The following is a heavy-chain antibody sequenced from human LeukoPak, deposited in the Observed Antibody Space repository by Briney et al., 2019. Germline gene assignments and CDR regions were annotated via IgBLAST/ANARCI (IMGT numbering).Heavy chain of an antibody. D-gene: IGHD3-22*01. Sequence: KASETLSLTCTVSGGSISSSSYYWGWIRQPPGKGLEWIGSIYYSGSTYYNPSLKSRVTISVDTSKNQFSLKLSSVTAADTAVCYCARGEPLLPDYWGQGTLVTVSS. CDR2: IYYSGST. J-gene: IGHJ4*02. CDR1: GGSISSSSYY. CDR3: ARGEPLLPDY. V-gene: IGHV4-39*07.